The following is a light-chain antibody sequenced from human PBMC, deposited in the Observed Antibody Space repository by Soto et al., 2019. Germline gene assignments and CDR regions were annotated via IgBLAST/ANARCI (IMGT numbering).Light chain of an antibody. V-gene: IGKV3-20*01. J-gene: IGKJ4*01. Sequence: EIVLTQSPGTLSLSPGERATLSCRASQSVSISYLAWYQQKPGQTPRLLIYGASSRATGIPDRFSGSGSGTDFTLTISRLEPEDFAMYYCQQYGRLPLTFGGGTKVDIK. CDR3: QQYGRLPLT. CDR2: GAS. CDR1: QSVSISY.